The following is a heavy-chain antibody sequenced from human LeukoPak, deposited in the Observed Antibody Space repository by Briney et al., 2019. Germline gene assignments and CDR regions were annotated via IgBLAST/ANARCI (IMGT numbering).Heavy chain of an antibody. J-gene: IGHJ4*02. CDR3: AKDPYSSSWRYYFDY. CDR2: ISGSGGST. D-gene: IGHD6-13*01. Sequence: GGSLRLSCAASGFTFSSYAMSWVRQAPGKGLEGVSAISGSGGSTYYADSVKGRFTISRDNSKNTLYLQMNSLRAEDTAVYYCAKDPYSSSWRYYFDYWGQGTLVTVSS. CDR1: GFTFSSYA. V-gene: IGHV3-23*01.